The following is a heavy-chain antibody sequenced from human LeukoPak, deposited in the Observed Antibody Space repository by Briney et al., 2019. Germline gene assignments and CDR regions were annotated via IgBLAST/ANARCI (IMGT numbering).Heavy chain of an antibody. J-gene: IGHJ4*02. Sequence: GGSLRLSCAASGFTFSSYAMHWVRQAPGKGLEYVSAISSNGGSTYYVNYVKGRFTISRDNSKNTLYLQMGSLRAVDMAVYYCARENIAGYYFDYWGQGTLVTVSS. V-gene: IGHV3-64*01. CDR1: GFTFSSYA. D-gene: IGHD6-13*01. CDR3: ARENIAGYYFDY. CDR2: ISSNGGST.